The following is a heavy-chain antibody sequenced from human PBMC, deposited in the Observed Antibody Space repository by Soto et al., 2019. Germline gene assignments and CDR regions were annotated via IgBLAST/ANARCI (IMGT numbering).Heavy chain of an antibody. D-gene: IGHD6-13*01. CDR2: ISWDGGST. CDR3: AKDIMAAAGPYYYYGMDF. V-gene: IGHV3-43*01. CDR1: GFTFDDYT. Sequence: GGSVRLSCAASGFTFDDYTMHWVRQAPGKGLEWVSLISWDGGSTYYADSVKGRFTISRDNSKNSLYLQMNSLRTEDTALYYCAKDIMAAAGPYYYYGMDFWGQGTTVTVSS. J-gene: IGHJ6*02.